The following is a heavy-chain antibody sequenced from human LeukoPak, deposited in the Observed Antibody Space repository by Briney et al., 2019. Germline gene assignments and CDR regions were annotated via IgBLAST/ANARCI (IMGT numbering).Heavy chain of an antibody. CDR2: INPNSGGT. CDR1: GYTFTGYY. Sequence: ASVKVSCKASGYTFTGYYMHWVRQAPGQGLEWMGWINPNSGGTNYAQKFQGRVTMTRDTSISTAYIELSRLRSDDTAVYYCARSRAYYYYYMDVWAKGTTVSVSS. J-gene: IGHJ6*03. CDR3: ARSRAYYYYYMDV. V-gene: IGHV1-2*02.